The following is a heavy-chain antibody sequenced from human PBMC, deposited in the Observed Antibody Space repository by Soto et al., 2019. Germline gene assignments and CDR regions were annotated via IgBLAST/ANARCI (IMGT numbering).Heavy chain of an antibody. CDR1: GFTFSSYG. J-gene: IGHJ6*03. CDR2: ISYDGSNK. V-gene: IGHV3-30*18. Sequence: GGSLRLSCAASGFTFSSYGMHWVRQAPGKGLEWVAVISYDGSNKYYADSVKGRFTISRDNSKNTLYLQMNSLRAEDTAVYYCAKDVTVTTFYMDVWGKGTTVTVSS. CDR3: AKDVTVTTFYMDV. D-gene: IGHD4-17*01.